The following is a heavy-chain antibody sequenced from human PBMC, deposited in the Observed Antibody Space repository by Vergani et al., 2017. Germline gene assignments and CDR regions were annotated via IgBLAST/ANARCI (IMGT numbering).Heavy chain of an antibody. D-gene: IGHD3-16*01. Sequence: EVHLLESGGGLVQSGGSLRLSCAASGFNIDNYWMSWVRQAPGRGLEWVANIKQDGSEKDYVDSVKGRFSISRDNAENSLFLQMNNLRHEDTALYFCVKDNDYDADGPFDLWGRGTLVTVSS. CDR1: GFNIDNYW. CDR2: IKQDGSEK. J-gene: IGHJ2*01. CDR3: VKDNDYDADGPFDL. V-gene: IGHV3-7*03.